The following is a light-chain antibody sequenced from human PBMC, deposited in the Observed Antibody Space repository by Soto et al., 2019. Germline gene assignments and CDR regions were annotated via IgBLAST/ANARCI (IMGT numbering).Light chain of an antibody. Sequence: QSALTQPASVSGSPGQSITISCTGTSSDVGGYNYVSWYQQHPGKAPNLMIYEVSNRPSGVSNRFSGSKSGNTASLTISGLQAEDEADYFCSSYGSTSTRYVFGTVTKLTVL. CDR2: EVS. J-gene: IGLJ1*01. CDR3: SSYGSTSTRYV. CDR1: SSDVGGYNY. V-gene: IGLV2-14*01.